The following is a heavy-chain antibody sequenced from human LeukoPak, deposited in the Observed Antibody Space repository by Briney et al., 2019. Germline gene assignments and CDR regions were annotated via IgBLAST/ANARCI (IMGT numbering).Heavy chain of an antibody. CDR1: GGSISSGGYY. V-gene: IGHV4-31*02. Sequence: SQTLSLTCTVSGGSISSGGYYWSWIRQHPGKGLEWIGYSYYSGSTNYNPSLKSRVTISLDTSKNQFSLKLSSVTAADTAVYYCAREITSSSWNYFDYWGQGTLVTVSS. CDR2: SYYSGST. J-gene: IGHJ4*02. CDR3: AREITSSSWNYFDY. D-gene: IGHD6-13*01.